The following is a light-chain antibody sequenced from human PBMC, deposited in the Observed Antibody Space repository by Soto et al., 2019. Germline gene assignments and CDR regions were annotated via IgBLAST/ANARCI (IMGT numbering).Light chain of an antibody. Sequence: EIVFTQSPGTPSLSPGERATLSCRGSQSVSSSYLAWYQQKPGQAPRLLIYGASSRATGIPDRFSGSGSGTDFTLTISRLEPEDFAVYYCQQRNNWPPITFGQGTRLEIK. J-gene: IGKJ5*01. V-gene: IGKV3D-20*02. CDR1: QSVSSSY. CDR2: GAS. CDR3: QQRNNWPPIT.